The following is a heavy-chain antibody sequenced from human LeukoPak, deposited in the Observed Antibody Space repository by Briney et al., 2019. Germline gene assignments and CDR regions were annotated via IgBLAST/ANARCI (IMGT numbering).Heavy chain of an antibody. CDR1: GGSISTYC. J-gene: IGHJ4*02. CDR3: ARGDYYDRSGYALDY. D-gene: IGHD3-22*01. CDR2: VYTSGTP. Sequence: SETLSLTCTVSGGSISTYCWSWIRQPAGKGLEWIWRVYTSGTPNYNPSLGSRVTMSVDTSKNQFSLKLSSVTAADTAVYYCARGDYYDRSGYALDYWGQGTLVTVSS. V-gene: IGHV4-4*07.